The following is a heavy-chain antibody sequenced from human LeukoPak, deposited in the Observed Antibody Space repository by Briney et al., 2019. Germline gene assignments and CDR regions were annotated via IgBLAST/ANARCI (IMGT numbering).Heavy chain of an antibody. CDR2: VSAYNGNT. CDR1: GYTFTSYG. Sequence: WASVKVSCKASGYTFTSYGISWVRQAPGQGLEWMGWVSAYNGNTNYAQKLQGRVTMTTDTSTSTAYMELRSLRSDDTAVYYCAREIRLRYFDWLLSPLVGAFDIWGQGTMVTVSS. J-gene: IGHJ3*02. CDR3: AREIRLRYFDWLLSPLVGAFDI. V-gene: IGHV1-18*01. D-gene: IGHD3-9*01.